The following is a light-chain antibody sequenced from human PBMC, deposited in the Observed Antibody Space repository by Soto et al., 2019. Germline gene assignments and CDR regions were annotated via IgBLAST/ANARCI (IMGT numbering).Light chain of an antibody. CDR3: CSCAGSYTWV. V-gene: IGLV2-11*01. Sequence: QSVLTQPRSVSGSPGQSVTISCTGTSSDVGGYNYVSWYQQHPGKAPKLMIYDVSKRPSGVPHRFSGSKSGNTASLTISGLQAEDEADYYCCSCAGSYTWVFGGGTKLTVL. J-gene: IGLJ3*02. CDR1: SSDVGGYNY. CDR2: DVS.